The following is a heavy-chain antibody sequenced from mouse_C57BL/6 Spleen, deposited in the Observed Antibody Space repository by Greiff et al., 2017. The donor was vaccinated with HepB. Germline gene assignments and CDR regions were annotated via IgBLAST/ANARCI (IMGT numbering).Heavy chain of an antibody. CDR3: ARHSYSNYVDYAMYY. V-gene: IGHV5-6*02. D-gene: IGHD2-5*01. J-gene: IGHJ4*01. CDR1: GFTFSSYG. CDR2: ISSGGSYT. Sequence: EVMLVESGGDLVKPGGSLKLSCAASGFTFSSYGMSWVRQTPDKRLEWVATISSGGSYTYYPDSVKGRFTISRDNAKNTLYLQMSSLKSEDTAMYYCARHSYSNYVDYAMYYWGHGTSVTASS.